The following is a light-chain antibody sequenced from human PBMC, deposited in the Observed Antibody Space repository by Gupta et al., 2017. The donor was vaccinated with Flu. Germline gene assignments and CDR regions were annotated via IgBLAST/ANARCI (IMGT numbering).Light chain of an antibody. CDR3: CSYAGSYTYV. CDR1: SSDVGGYNY. V-gene: IGLV2-11*01. Sequence: QSALSQPRSVSGSAGQSVTIALTGTSSDVGGYNYVSWYQQHPGKAPQLMMYDVSKQPSGVADRFSGSKSGNTASLAISGLQAEEETDYYRCSYAGSYTYVFGTGTKVTVL. CDR2: DVS. J-gene: IGLJ1*01.